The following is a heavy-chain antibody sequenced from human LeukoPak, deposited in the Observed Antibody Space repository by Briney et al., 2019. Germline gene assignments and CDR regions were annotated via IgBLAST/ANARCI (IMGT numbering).Heavy chain of an antibody. D-gene: IGHD3-3*01. CDR2: IKSEET. Sequence: PGGSLRLSCAASGFTFSDYWMHWVRQAPGKGLVWVSRIKSEETSYVDSVKGRFTISRDNAKNSLYLQMNSLRAEDTAVYYCASSHYDFWSGYYYLGYYFDYWGQGTLVTVSS. CDR3: ASSHYDFWSGYYYLGYYFDY. CDR1: GFTFSDYW. V-gene: IGHV3-74*01. J-gene: IGHJ4*02.